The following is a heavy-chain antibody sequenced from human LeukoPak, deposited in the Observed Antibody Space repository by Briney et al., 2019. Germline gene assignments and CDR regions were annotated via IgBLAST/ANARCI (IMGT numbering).Heavy chain of an antibody. J-gene: IGHJ4*02. CDR2: IYPGDSDT. D-gene: IGHD2-21*02. CDR3: ARQKAYCGGDCYTIDY. CDR1: GYSFTSYW. V-gene: IGHV5-51*01. Sequence: GESLKISCKGSGYSFTSYWIGWVRQMPGKVLEWMGIIYPGDSDTRYSPSFQGQVTISADKSISTAYLQWSSLKASDTAMYYCARQKAYCGGDCYTIDYWGQGTLVTVSS.